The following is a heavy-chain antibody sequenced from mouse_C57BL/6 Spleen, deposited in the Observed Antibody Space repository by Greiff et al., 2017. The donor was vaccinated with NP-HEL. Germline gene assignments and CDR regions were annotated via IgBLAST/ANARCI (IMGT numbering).Heavy chain of an antibody. V-gene: IGHV1-64*01. J-gene: IGHJ2*01. CDR3: ARKDSGGYCDY. Sequence: VQLQQSGAELVKPGASVKLSCKASGYTFTSYWMHWVKQRPGQGLEWIGMIHPNSGSTNYNEKFKSKATLTVDKSSSTAYMQLSSLTSEDSAVYYCARKDSGGYCDYWGQGTTLTVSS. CDR1: GYTFTSYW. CDR2: IHPNSGST. D-gene: IGHD3-1*01.